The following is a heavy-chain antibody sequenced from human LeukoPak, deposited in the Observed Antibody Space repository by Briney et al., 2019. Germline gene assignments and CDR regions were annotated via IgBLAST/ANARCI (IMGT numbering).Heavy chain of an antibody. CDR3: ARGGAARLHFQN. D-gene: IGHD6-6*01. CDR2: IYYSGGT. CDR1: GGSISSTSYY. V-gene: IGHV4-39*07. Sequence: SETLSLTCTVSGGSISSTSYYWGWIRQPPGKGLEWIGSIYYSGGTYYNPSLKSRVTISVDTSKNQSSLNLNSVTAADTAVYYCARGGAARLHFQNWGQGTLVTVSS. J-gene: IGHJ1*01.